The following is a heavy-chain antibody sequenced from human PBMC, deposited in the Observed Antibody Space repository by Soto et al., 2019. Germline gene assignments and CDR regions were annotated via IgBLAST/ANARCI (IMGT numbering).Heavy chain of an antibody. Sequence: GGSLRLSCVASGFTFSSFWMSWVRQAPGKGLEWVANIKQDGSEKKYVDSVKGRFTISRDNSRNTVYLQMNSLRGDDTALYYCVKNSGWFNTWGQGALVTVSS. D-gene: IGHD3-10*01. J-gene: IGHJ5*02. CDR2: IKQDGSEK. CDR3: VKNSGWFNT. CDR1: GFTFSSFW. V-gene: IGHV3-7*03.